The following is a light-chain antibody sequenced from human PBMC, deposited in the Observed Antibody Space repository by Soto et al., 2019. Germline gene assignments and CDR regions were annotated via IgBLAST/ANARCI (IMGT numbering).Light chain of an antibody. CDR3: SSYTSSNTHVV. CDR1: SSDVGGYNY. J-gene: IGLJ2*01. V-gene: IGLV2-14*01. Sequence: QSALTQPASVSGSPGQSITISCTGTSSDVGGYNYVSWYQQHPGKAPKLMIYDVSNRPSGVSNRFSGSKSGNTASLTISGLQTEDEADYYCSSYTSSNTHVVFAGGTKLTVL. CDR2: DVS.